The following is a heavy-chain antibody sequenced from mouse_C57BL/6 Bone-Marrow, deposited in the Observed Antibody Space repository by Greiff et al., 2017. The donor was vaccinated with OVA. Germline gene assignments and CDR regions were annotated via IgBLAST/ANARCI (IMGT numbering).Heavy chain of an antibody. V-gene: IGHV5-6*02. J-gene: IGHJ1*03. CDR3: ARHGGWLPGG. Sequence: EVKLEESGGDLVKPGGSLKLSCAASGFTFSSYGMSWVRQTPDKRLEWVATISSGGSYTYYPDSVKGRFTISRDNAKNTLYLQMSSLKSEDTAMYYCARHGGWLPGGWGTGATGTVAS. CDR1: GFTFSSYG. CDR2: ISSGGSYT. D-gene: IGHD2-3*01.